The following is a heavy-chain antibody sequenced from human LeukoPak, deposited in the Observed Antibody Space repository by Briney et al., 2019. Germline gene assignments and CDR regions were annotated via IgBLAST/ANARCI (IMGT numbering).Heavy chain of an antibody. V-gene: IGHV4-39*01. Sequence: SETLSLTCTVSGGSISGSSFYWGWIRQPPGKGLEWIVSMYESGSTFYSPSHKSRFTISIDTSKNLFSLKLNSVTAADTAVYFCARHYGLNYYDSSAYEYWGQGTLVTVSS. CDR1: GGSISGSSFY. J-gene: IGHJ4*02. D-gene: IGHD3-22*01. CDR3: ARHYGLNYYDSSAYEY. CDR2: MYESGST.